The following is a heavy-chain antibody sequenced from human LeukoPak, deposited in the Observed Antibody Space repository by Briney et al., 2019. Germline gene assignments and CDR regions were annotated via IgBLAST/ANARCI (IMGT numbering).Heavy chain of an antibody. J-gene: IGHJ4*02. V-gene: IGHV3-23*01. CDR2: ISGSGRRT. Sequence: GGSLSLSCAASRLTFSSYAMSWVRQAPGKGLEGLSAISGSGRRTYYADSVKGRFTRARDNSKSTLYLQMNSLRAEDTAVYYCAKDTIRNYCTSTSCYVVYWGQGTLVTVSS. CDR3: AKDTIRNYCTSTSCYVVY. CDR1: RLTFSSYA. D-gene: IGHD2-2*01.